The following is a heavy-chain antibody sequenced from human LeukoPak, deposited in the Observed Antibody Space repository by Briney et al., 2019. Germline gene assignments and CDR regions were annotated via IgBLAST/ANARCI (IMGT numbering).Heavy chain of an antibody. Sequence: PGGSLRLSCAASGFTVSSNYMSWVRQAPGKGLEWVSGIYSGGSTDYADSVKGRFTISRDNSKNTLYLQMNSLGAEDTAVYYCARQLYSSSSESMDVWGKGTTVTVSS. D-gene: IGHD6-6*01. CDR2: IYSGGST. V-gene: IGHV3-66*04. CDR1: GFTVSSNY. J-gene: IGHJ6*03. CDR3: ARQLYSSSSESMDV.